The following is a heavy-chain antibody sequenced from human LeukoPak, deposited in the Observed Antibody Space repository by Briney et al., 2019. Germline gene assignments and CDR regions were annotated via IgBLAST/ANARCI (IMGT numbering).Heavy chain of an antibody. CDR1: GFTFSSYG. CDR2: ITSSSSYI. V-gene: IGHV3-21*01. J-gene: IGHJ6*02. CDR3: ARDSAGSPYYYYYGMDV. Sequence: GGSLRLSCAASGFTFSSYGMNWVRQAPGKGLEWVSSITSSSSYIYYADSVKGRFTISRDNAKNSLYLQMNSLRDEDTAVYYCARDSAGSPYYYYYGMDVWGQGTTVTVSS. D-gene: IGHD6-13*01.